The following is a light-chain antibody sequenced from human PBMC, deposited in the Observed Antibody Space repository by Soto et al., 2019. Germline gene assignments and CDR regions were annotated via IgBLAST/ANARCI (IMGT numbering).Light chain of an antibody. CDR2: DTS. CDR1: TGAVTSGHY. J-gene: IGLJ2*01. V-gene: IGLV7-46*01. CDR3: LLSYSGARPL. Sequence: QAVVTQEHSLTVSPGGTVTLTCGSSTGAVTSGHYPYWFQQKPGQAPRTLIYDTSNKHSWTPARFSGSLLGGKAALTLSGAQPEDGAEYYCLLSYSGARPLFGGGTKLTVL.